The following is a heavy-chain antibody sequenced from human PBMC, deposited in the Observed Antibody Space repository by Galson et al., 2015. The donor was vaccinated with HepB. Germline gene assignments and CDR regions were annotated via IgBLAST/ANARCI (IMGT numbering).Heavy chain of an antibody. CDR1: GYTFTSYG. Sequence: CKASGYTFTSYGISWVRQAPGQGLEWMGWIRAYNGNTNYAQKLQGRVTMTTDTSTSTAYMELRSLRSDDTAVYYCARGTRCSSTSCYGGWFDPWGQGTLVTVSS. J-gene: IGHJ5*02. CDR3: ARGTRCSSTSCYGGWFDP. CDR2: IRAYNGNT. D-gene: IGHD2-2*01. V-gene: IGHV1-18*01.